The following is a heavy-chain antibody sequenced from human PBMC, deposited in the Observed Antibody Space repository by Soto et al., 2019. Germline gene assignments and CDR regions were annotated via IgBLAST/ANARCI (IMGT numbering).Heavy chain of an antibody. CDR2: IIPILGIA. V-gene: IGHV1-69*08. CDR1: GGTFSSYT. Sequence: QVQLVQSGAEVKKPGSSVKVSCKASGGTFSSYTISWVRQAPGQGLEWMGRIIPILGIANYAQKFQGRVTITADKSTSTAYMELSSLRSEDTAVYYCARDEEIVVVPAAMIGLRIATQNYYYYGMDVWGQGTTVTVSS. J-gene: IGHJ6*02. CDR3: ARDEEIVVVPAAMIGLRIATQNYYYYGMDV. D-gene: IGHD2-2*01.